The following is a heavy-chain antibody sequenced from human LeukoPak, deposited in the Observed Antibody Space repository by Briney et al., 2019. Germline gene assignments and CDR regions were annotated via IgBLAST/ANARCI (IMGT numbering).Heavy chain of an antibody. CDR3: ARGTSPSSPSVY. CDR1: GFTFSSYS. Sequence: GGSLRLSCAASGFTFSSYSMNWVRQAPGKGLEWVSSISSSSSYIYYADSVKGRFTISRDNAKNSLYLQMNSLRAEDTAVYYCARGTSPSSPSVYWGQGTLVTVSS. CDR2: ISSSSSYI. D-gene: IGHD6-13*01. V-gene: IGHV3-21*01. J-gene: IGHJ4*02.